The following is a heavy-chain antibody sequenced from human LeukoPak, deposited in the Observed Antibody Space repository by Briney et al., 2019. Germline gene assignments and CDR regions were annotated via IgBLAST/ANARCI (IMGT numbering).Heavy chain of an antibody. Sequence: SETLSLTCTVSGGSISSYYWSWIRQPPGKGLEWIGYIYYSGSTNYNLSLKSRVTISVDTSKNQFSLKLSSVTAVDTAVYYCAGGTWIQLWFNWGQGTLVTVSS. D-gene: IGHD5-18*01. CDR2: IYYSGST. CDR3: AGGTWIQLWFN. V-gene: IGHV4-59*01. J-gene: IGHJ4*02. CDR1: GGSISSYY.